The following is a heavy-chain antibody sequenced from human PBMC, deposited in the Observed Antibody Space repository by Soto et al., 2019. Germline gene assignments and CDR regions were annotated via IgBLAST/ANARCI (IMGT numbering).Heavy chain of an antibody. V-gene: IGHV3-30-3*01. D-gene: IGHD5-12*01. Sequence: GGSLRLSCAASGFTFSSYAMHWVRQAPGKGLEWVAVISYDGSNKYYADSVKGRFTISRDDSKNTLYLQMNSLRAEDTAVYYCAREQGRRDGYNFSGMDVWGQGTTVTVSS. CDR1: GFTFSSYA. CDR2: ISYDGSNK. J-gene: IGHJ6*02. CDR3: AREQGRRDGYNFSGMDV.